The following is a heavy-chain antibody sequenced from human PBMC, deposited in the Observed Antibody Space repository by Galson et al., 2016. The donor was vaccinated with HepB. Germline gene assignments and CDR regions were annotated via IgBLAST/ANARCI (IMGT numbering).Heavy chain of an antibody. Sequence: SVKVSCKASGYTFKSFGISWVRQAPGQGLEWLGWISAHNGNTNYAQTLQGRVTMTTDAFTTTAYMELRSLRSDDTAVDYCARGGGVLAPAATGYYYFGMDVWGQGTTVTVYS. V-gene: IGHV1-18*01. CDR2: ISAHNGNT. J-gene: IGHJ6*02. D-gene: IGHD2-2*01. CDR1: GYTFKSFG. CDR3: ARGGGVLAPAATGYYYFGMDV.